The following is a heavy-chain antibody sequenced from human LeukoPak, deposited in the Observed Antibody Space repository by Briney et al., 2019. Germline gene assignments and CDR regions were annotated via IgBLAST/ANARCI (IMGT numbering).Heavy chain of an antibody. J-gene: IGHJ6*02. D-gene: IGHD3-16*02. CDR3: AKQLSTTDYGMDV. V-gene: IGHV1-46*01. CDR1: GDTFTGYY. Sequence: ASVKVSCKASGDTFTGYYMHWVRQAPGQGLEWMGVINPSGGSISYAQTFQDRVTMTRDTSTSTAYMELSSLRSEDTAVYYCAKQLSTTDYGMDVWGQGTTVTVSS. CDR2: INPSGGSI.